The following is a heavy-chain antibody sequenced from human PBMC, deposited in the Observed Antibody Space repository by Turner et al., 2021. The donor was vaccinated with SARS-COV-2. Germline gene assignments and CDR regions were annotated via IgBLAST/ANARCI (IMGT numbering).Heavy chain of an antibody. CDR3: ARPNTYYYGSGDSHGRSHNWFDP. CDR2: IYYSAST. D-gene: IGHD3-10*01. CDR1: GGSISSTSYY. V-gene: IGHV4-39*01. Sequence: QLQLQESGPGLVKPSETLSLTCTVSGGSISSTSYYWGWIRQPPGKGLEWIGNIYYSASTYYNPSLKSRVTISVDTSKNQFSLKLSSVTAADTAVYYCARPNTYYYGSGDSHGRSHNWFDPWGQGTLVTVSS. J-gene: IGHJ5*02.